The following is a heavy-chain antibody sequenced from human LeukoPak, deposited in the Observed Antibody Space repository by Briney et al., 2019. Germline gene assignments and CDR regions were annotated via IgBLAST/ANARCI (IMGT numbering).Heavy chain of an antibody. CDR3: AKNQGYSYGYYFDY. D-gene: IGHD5-18*01. J-gene: IGHJ4*02. CDR1: GFTFSSYS. CDR2: ISSSSSYI. Sequence: PGGSLRLSCAASGFTFSSYSMNWVRQAPGKGLEWVSSISSSSSYIYYADSVKGRFTISRDNSKNTLYLQMNSLRAEDTAVYYCAKNQGYSYGYYFDYWGQGTLVTVSS. V-gene: IGHV3-21*04.